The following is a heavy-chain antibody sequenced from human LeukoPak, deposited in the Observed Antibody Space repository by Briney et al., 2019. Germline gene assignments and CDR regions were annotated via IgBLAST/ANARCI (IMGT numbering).Heavy chain of an antibody. CDR1: GFTFSNYL. CDR3: ARGPHDTFSSSWYGPSDFDY. CDR2: ISTDGSFA. Sequence: GGSLRLSCAASGFTFSNYLMHWVCQTPGKGLVWISRISTDGSFANYADSVKGRFSISRDNAKNTLYLQMNSLRVEDTAVYYCARGPHDTFSSSWYGPSDFDYWGQGTLVTVSS. V-gene: IGHV3-74*01. D-gene: IGHD6-13*01. J-gene: IGHJ4*02.